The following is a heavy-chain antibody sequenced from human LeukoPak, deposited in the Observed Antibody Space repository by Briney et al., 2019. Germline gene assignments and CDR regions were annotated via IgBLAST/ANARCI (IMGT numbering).Heavy chain of an antibody. V-gene: IGHV1-2*02. J-gene: IGHJ4*02. D-gene: IGHD1-26*01. CDR3: ARGSGSYSSPFDY. Sequence: ASVKVSCKASGYTFTGYYMHWVRQAPGQGLEWMGWINPNSGGTNYAQKFQGRVTMTRDTSISTAYMELSSLRSEDMAVYYCARGSGSYSSPFDYWGQGTLVTVSS. CDR2: INPNSGGT. CDR1: GYTFTGYY.